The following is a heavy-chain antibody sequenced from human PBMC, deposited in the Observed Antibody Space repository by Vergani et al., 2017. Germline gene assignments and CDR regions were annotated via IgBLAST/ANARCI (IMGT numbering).Heavy chain of an antibody. CDR1: GFTVSSNY. V-gene: IGHV3-53*04. D-gene: IGHD4-23*01. CDR2: IYSGGST. Sequence: EVQLVESGGGLVQPGGSLRLSCAASGFTVSSNYMSWVRQAPGKGLEWVSVIYSGGSTYYADSVKDRFTISRHNSKNTLYLQMNSLSAEDTAVYYCARDGGGGNPGYYGMDVWGQGTTVTVSS. J-gene: IGHJ6*02. CDR3: ARDGGGGNPGYYGMDV.